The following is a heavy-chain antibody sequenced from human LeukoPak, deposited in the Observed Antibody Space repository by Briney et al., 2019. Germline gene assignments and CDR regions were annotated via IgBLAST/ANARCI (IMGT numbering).Heavy chain of an antibody. J-gene: IGHJ5*02. CDR1: GGSFSGYY. Sequence: PSETLSLTCAVYGGSFSGYYWSWIRQPPGKGLEWIGEINHSGSTKQNPSLKSRVTISVDTSKNQFSLKLSSVTAADTAVYYCARGAEHENRFDPWGQGTLVTVSS. V-gene: IGHV4-34*01. CDR2: INHSGST. D-gene: IGHD1-26*01. CDR3: ARGAEHENRFDP.